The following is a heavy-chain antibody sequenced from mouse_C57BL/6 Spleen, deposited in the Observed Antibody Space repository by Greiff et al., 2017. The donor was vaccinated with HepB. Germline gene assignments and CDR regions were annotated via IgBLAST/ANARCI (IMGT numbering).Heavy chain of an antibody. CDR3: ARRDDYEGAMDY. D-gene: IGHD2-4*01. Sequence: VQLQQPGAELVRPGSSVKLSCKASGYTFTSYWMHWVKQRPIQGLEWIGNIDPSDSETHYNQKFKDKATLTVDKSSSTAYMQLSSLTSEDSAVYYCARRDDYEGAMDYWGQGTSVTVSS. CDR1: GYTFTSYW. CDR2: IDPSDSET. J-gene: IGHJ4*01. V-gene: IGHV1-52*01.